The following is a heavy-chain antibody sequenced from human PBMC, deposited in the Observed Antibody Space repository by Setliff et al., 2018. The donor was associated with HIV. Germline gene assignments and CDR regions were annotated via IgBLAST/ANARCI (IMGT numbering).Heavy chain of an antibody. V-gene: IGHV1-8*01. Sequence: ASVKVSCKASGHTFTNVDIHWLRRATGQGLEWMGWMNPNTGVSGYALKFQARVTMTRDTSISTAYMELSSLTSEDTAVYYCARGPPENYSGSYDFWGQGTLVTVSS. CDR1: GHTFTNVD. D-gene: IGHD1-26*01. CDR3: ARGPPENYSGSYDF. J-gene: IGHJ4*02. CDR2: MNPNTGVS.